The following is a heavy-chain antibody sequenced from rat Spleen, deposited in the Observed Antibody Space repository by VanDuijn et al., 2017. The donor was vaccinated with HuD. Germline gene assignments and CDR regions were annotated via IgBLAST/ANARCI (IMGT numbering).Heavy chain of an antibody. CDR3: AXXAGILXX. V-gene: IGHV2-43*01. CDR2: IWTGGST. D-gene: IGHD1-4*01. CDR1: GFSLTRYH. Sequence: QVQLKESGPGLVQPSQTLSLTCTVSGFSLTRYHVSWVRQPPGKGLEWMGLIWTGGSTVYNSLLKSRLTISRDISKTQVSLKMNXLQSXXXATXYCAXXAGILXXWGQGVXXTVSS. J-gene: IGHJ2*01.